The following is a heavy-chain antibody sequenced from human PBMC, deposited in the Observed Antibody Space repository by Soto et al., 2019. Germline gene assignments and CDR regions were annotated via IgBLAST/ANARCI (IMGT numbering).Heavy chain of an antibody. CDR1: GFIFENFG. J-gene: IGHJ5*02. CDR2: ISGSGFKK. D-gene: IGHD1-26*01. Sequence: GGSLRLSCAASGFIFENFGMSWVRQAPGKGLEWISSISGSGFKKYYADSVKGRFTISRDNSKSTVCLELNNLSAEDTAVYHCAKNQGVELVPLATVDWFDPWGQGSVVTVS. V-gene: IGHV3-23*01. CDR3: AKNQGVELVPLATVDWFDP.